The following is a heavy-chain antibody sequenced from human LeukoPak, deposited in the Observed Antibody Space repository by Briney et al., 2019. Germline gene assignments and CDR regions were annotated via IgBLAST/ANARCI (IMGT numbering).Heavy chain of an antibody. J-gene: IGHJ4*02. CDR3: ARGRGGSYGGNSGHFDY. V-gene: IGHV3-33*01. Sequence: GGSLRLSCAASGFTFSSYGMHWVRQAPCKGLEWVAVIWYDGSNKYYADSVKGRFTISRDNSENTLYLQMNSLRAEDTAVYYCARGRGGSYGGNSGHFDYWGQGTLVTVSS. D-gene: IGHD4-23*01. CDR1: GFTFSSYG. CDR2: IWYDGSNK.